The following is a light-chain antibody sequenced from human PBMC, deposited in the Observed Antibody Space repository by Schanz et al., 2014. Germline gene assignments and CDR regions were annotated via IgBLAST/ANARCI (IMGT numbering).Light chain of an antibody. J-gene: IGKJ1*01. CDR3: QKYDGAPWT. Sequence: IQMTQSPSSLSASEGDRVTITCRASQTITRSLNWYQQKPGKAPKLLIYAASTLQSGVPSRFSGSGSGTDFTLTISSLQPEDVATYYCQKYDGAPWTFGQGTKVEIK. V-gene: IGKV1-39*01. CDR2: AAS. CDR1: QTITRS.